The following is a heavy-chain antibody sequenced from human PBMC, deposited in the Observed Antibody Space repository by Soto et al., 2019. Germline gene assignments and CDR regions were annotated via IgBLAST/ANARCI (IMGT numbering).Heavy chain of an antibody. Sequence: QVQLVQSGAEVKKPGASVKVSCKASGYTFTSYGISWVRQAPGQGLEWMGWISAYNGNTNYAQKLQGRVTITTDTSTSTAYMELRSLRSDDTAVYYCARDFGRSGYRPGDDAFDIWGQGTMVTVSS. CDR2: ISAYNGNT. D-gene: IGHD3-3*01. CDR3: ARDFGRSGYRPGDDAFDI. CDR1: GYTFTSYG. V-gene: IGHV1-18*01. J-gene: IGHJ3*02.